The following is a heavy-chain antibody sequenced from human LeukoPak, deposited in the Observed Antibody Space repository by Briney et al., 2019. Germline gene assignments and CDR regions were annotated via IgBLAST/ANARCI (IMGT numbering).Heavy chain of an antibody. D-gene: IGHD3-3*01. V-gene: IGHV4-38-2*01. J-gene: IGHJ5*02. CDR3: ARRSSAFDP. Sequence: SETLSLTCAVSGYSISSGYYWGWIRQPPGKGLEWIGIIYHSGSTYYNPSLKSRVTISVDRSKNQFSLKLSSVTAADTAVYYCARRSSAFDPWGQGTLVTVSS. CDR2: IYHSGST. CDR1: GYSISSGYY.